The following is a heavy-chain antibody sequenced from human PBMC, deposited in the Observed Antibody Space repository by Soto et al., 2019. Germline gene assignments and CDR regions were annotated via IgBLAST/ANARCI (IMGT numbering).Heavy chain of an antibody. Sequence: PGGSLSLSCAASGFTFSSYAINWVRQAPGKGLEWVSVIYTGGSTYYADSVKGRFTFSRDNSKNTLYLQMNSLRAEDTAVYYCARAYGGNPALFDPWGQGTLVTVSS. J-gene: IGHJ5*02. V-gene: IGHV3-53*01. CDR2: IYTGGST. CDR1: GFTFSSYA. D-gene: IGHD4-17*01. CDR3: ARAYGGNPALFDP.